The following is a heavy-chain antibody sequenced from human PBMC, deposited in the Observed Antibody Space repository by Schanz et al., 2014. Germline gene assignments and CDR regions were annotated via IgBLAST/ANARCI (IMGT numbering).Heavy chain of an antibody. Sequence: QVQLVQSGAEVQKPGASVMLSCKTSGYSFNLFGVSWVRQAHGQGLEWMGWISAYNGNMNYAPKFQGRVTMTTDTSTSTAYMELRNLRSDDTAVYYCVRDGDERLVVIFDQWGQGTLVTVSS. V-gene: IGHV1-18*04. CDR3: VRDGDERLVVIFDQ. J-gene: IGHJ4*02. D-gene: IGHD3-22*01. CDR2: ISAYNGNM. CDR1: GYSFNLFG.